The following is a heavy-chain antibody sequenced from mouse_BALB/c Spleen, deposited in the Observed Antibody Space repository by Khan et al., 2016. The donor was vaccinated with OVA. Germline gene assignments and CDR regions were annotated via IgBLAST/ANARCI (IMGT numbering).Heavy chain of an antibody. V-gene: IGHV1-7*01. J-gene: IGHJ3*01. Sequence: QVQLQQSGAELAKPGASVKMSCKASGYTFTSYWMHWVKQRPGQGLEWIGYINPSTDYTEYNQKFKDKATLTADKSSSTAYMQLTSLTSEDSAVYYCTNHGSSSAWFTYGGQGTLVTVSA. CDR2: INPSTDYT. CDR3: TNHGSSSAWFTY. CDR1: GYTFTSYW. D-gene: IGHD1-1*01.